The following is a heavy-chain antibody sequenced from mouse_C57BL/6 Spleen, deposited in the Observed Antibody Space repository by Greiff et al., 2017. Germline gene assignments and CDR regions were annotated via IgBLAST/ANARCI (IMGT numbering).Heavy chain of an antibody. D-gene: IGHD3-2*02. J-gene: IGHJ2*01. Sequence: VQLLQSGPELVKPGASVKISCKASGYTFTDYYMNWVKQSHGKSLEWIGAINPNNGGTSYNQKFKGKATLTVDKSSSTAYMEIRSLTSEDSAVYYCARSPAQATYFDYWGQGTTLTVSS. CDR3: ARSPAQATYFDY. CDR2: INPNNGGT. V-gene: IGHV1-26*01. CDR1: GYTFTDYY.